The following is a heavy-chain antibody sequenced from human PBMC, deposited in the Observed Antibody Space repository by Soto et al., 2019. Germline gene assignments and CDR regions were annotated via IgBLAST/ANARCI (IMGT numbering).Heavy chain of an antibody. Sequence: SETLSLTCTVSGGSISSGGYYWSWIRQHPGKGLEWIGYIYYSGSTYYNPSLRSRVTISVDTSKNQFHLKLSSVTAGDTAVYYCARGLSWLGTFDIWGQGTMVTVSS. CDR1: GGSISSGGYY. CDR3: ARGLSWLGTFDI. V-gene: IGHV4-31*03. J-gene: IGHJ3*02. D-gene: IGHD3-9*01. CDR2: IYYSGST.